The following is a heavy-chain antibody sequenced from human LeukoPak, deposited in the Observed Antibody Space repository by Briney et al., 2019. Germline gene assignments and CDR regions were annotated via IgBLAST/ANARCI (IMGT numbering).Heavy chain of an antibody. Sequence: SETLSLTCTVSGGSISSYYWSWIRQPPGKGLEWIGYIYYSGSTNYNPSLKSRVTISVDTSKTQFSLKLSSVTAADTAVYYWARDRRGYGSGSYYRIGGQFDPWGQGTLVTVSS. CDR1: GGSISSYY. D-gene: IGHD3-10*01. CDR3: ARDRRGYGSGSYYRIGGQFDP. V-gene: IGHV4-59*01. J-gene: IGHJ5*02. CDR2: IYYSGST.